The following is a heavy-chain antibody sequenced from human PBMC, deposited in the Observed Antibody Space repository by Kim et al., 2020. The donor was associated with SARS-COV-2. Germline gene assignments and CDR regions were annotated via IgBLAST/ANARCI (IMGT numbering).Heavy chain of an antibody. V-gene: IGHV3-23*01. CDR3: AKCLGREETRYSSSWYGGPNWFDP. CDR2: ISGSGGST. Sequence: GGSLRLSCAASGFTFSSYAMSWVRQAPGKGLEWVSAISGSGGSTYYADSVKGRFTISRDNSKNTLYLQMNSLRAEDTAVYYCAKCLGREETRYSSSWYGGPNWFDPWGQGTLVTVSS. D-gene: IGHD6-13*01. CDR1: GFTFSSYA. J-gene: IGHJ5*02.